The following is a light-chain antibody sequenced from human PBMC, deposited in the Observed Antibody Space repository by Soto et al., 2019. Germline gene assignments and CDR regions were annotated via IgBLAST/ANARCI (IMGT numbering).Light chain of an antibody. CDR1: QSISSN. CDR3: QHSNNWLT. V-gene: IGKV3-15*01. CDR2: GAS. J-gene: IGKJ4*01. Sequence: EMVMTQSTSTLSVSPGERATLSCWASQSISSNLAWYPQKPGQAPRLLIYGASITPTGIPVRFSGSGSGTESTLTISSLQSEDFAVYYCQHSNNWLTFGGGTKVEI.